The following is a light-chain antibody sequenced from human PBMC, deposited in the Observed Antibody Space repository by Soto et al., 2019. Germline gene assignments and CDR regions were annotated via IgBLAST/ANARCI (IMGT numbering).Light chain of an antibody. Sequence: DIQMTQSPSTLSASVGDRVTITCRASQSIGSWLAWYQQKPGKAPKLLIYKASSLESGVPSRFSGSGSGTKFTLTISSLQPDDFASYYCQQYGSYSPWTFGQGTKVEI. J-gene: IGKJ1*01. CDR3: QQYGSYSPWT. CDR1: QSIGSW. V-gene: IGKV1-5*03. CDR2: KAS.